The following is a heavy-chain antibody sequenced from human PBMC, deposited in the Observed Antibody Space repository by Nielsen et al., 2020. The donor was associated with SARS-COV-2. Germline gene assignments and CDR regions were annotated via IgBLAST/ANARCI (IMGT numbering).Heavy chain of an antibody. Sequence: GESLKISCAASGFTFSSFGMYWVRQAPGKGLEWVAVISFDGSNTYYADSVKGRSTISRDNFKNTLYLQMNSLRTEDTAVYYCAKSNVVRGIIGYYFEYWGRGTAVNVSS. CDR2: ISFDGSNT. J-gene: IGHJ4*02. CDR1: GFTFSSFG. V-gene: IGHV3-30*18. D-gene: IGHD3-10*01. CDR3: AKSNVVRGIIGYYFEY.